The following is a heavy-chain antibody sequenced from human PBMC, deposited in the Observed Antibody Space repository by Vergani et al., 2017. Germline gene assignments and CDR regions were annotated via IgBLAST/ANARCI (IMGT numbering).Heavy chain of an antibody. CDR2: IYYSEIT. J-gene: IGHJ4*02. CDR1: GGSITTNTYY. Sequence: QLQLQESGPGLVKPSETLSLTCSVSGGSITTNTYYWGWIRQPPGKGLEWIGNIYYSEITYYNSSLRSRVTMSVDTFKNQFSLKLSAVTAADTAVYYCARRGGSYRRYYFDYWGQGSLVTVSS. V-gene: IGHV4-39*01. CDR3: ARRGGSYRRYYFDY. D-gene: IGHD1-26*01.